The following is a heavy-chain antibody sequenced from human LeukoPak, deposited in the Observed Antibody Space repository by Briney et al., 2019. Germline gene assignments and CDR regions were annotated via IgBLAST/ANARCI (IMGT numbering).Heavy chain of an antibody. CDR2: ISWNSGSI. J-gene: IGHJ1*01. D-gene: IGHD2-21*02. CDR3: AKSGDWRAGGYFQH. CDR1: GFTFDDYA. Sequence: GRYLRLSCAASGFTFDDYAMHWVRQAPGKGLEWVSGISWNSGSIGYADSVKGRFTISRDNAKNSLYLQMNSLRAEDTALYYCAKSGDWRAGGYFQHWGQGTLVTVSS. V-gene: IGHV3-9*01.